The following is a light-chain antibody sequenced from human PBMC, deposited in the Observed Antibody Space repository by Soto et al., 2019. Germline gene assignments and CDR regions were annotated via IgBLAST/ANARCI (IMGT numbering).Light chain of an antibody. CDR2: DAS. Sequence: DIQMTQSPSTLSASVGDRVTITCRASQRISSWLAWYQQKPGKAPKLLIYDASSLESGVPSRFSGSGSGTEFTLTISIMQPDDFANYYGQQYNSYRWTVGQGTKVEIK. V-gene: IGKV1-5*01. CDR3: QQYNSYRWT. J-gene: IGKJ1*01. CDR1: QRISSW.